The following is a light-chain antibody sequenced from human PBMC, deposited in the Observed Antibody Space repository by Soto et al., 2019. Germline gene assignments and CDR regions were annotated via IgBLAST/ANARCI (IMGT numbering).Light chain of an antibody. Sequence: EIVLTQSPGTLSLSPGDRDTLSCSASHNINTSFLAWFQQKPVQAPRLLIYAASTMATGIPDRFSGSASETDFTLTINRLEPEDSAVYYCQQYASAPFSLGPGTKVDIK. CDR2: AAS. V-gene: IGKV3-20*01. CDR1: HNINTSF. J-gene: IGKJ3*01. CDR3: QQYASAPFS.